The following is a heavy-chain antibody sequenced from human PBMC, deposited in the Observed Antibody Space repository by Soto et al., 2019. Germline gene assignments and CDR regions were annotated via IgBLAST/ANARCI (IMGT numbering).Heavy chain of an antibody. V-gene: IGHV3-21*01. CDR2: ISSSSSYI. J-gene: IGHJ4*02. Sequence: EVQLVESGGGLVKPGGSLRLSCAASGFTFSSYSMNWVRQAPGKGLEWVSSISSSSSYIYYADSVKGRFTISRDNAKNSLYLQMNSLRAEDTAVYYCARIQDSSGWGDGYGWGQGTLVTVSS. CDR1: GFTFSSYS. CDR3: ARIQDSSGWGDGYG. D-gene: IGHD6-19*01.